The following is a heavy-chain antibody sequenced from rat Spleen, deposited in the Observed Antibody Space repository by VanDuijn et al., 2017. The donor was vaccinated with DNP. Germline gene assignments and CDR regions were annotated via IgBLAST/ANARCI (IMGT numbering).Heavy chain of an antibody. Sequence: EVHLVESGGGLVQPGRSLKLSCAASGFTFSDYGMAWVLQAPTKGLEWVASISYDGVHAYYRGSVKGRFTISRDNAKNSLYLQMNSLTSEDTATYYCTRGKNYALDAWGQGTSVTVSS. CDR2: ISYDGVHA. CDR1: GFTFSDYG. CDR3: TRGKNYALDA. D-gene: IGHD1-4*01. V-gene: IGHV5-20*01. J-gene: IGHJ4*01.